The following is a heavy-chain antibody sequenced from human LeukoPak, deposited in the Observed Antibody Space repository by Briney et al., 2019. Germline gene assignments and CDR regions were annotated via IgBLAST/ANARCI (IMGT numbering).Heavy chain of an antibody. CDR2: IYYSGST. CDR1: GGSISSSSYY. CDR3: AGAQDSSSWYGPYNWFDP. V-gene: IGHV4-39*01. D-gene: IGHD6-13*01. J-gene: IGHJ5*02. Sequence: KPSETLSLTCTVSGGSISSSSYYWGWIRQPPGKGLEWIGSIYYSGSTYYNPSLKSRVTISVDTSKNQFSLKLSSVTAADTAVYYCAGAQDSSSWYGPYNWFDPWGQGTLVTVSS.